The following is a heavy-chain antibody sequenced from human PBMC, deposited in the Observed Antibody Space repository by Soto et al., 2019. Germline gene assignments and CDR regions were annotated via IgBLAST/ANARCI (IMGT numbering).Heavy chain of an antibody. D-gene: IGHD1-1*01. CDR3: ARQRRDTNFQTPYTWFDS. V-gene: IGHV4-39*01. J-gene: IGHJ5*01. CDR1: GVSINSNSYY. Sequence: GPGPLTSSETLSLTCIVSGVSINSNSYYWGWVRQPPGKGLEWIASTYYNAITFSSPSLRSRVTVSVDTSRNRLSLEVRSVTAADTAVYYCARQRRDTNFQTPYTWFDSWGQGTLVTVSS. CDR2: TYYNAIT.